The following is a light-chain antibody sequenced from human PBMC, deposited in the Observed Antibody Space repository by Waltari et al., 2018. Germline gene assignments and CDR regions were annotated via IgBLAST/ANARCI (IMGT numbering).Light chain of an antibody. V-gene: IGKV3-20*01. CDR3: QHYVRLPVT. CDR2: GAS. Sequence: EIVLTQSPGTLSLSPGERATLSCRARQSVGRTLTWYQQKPGQAPRLLIYGASSRATDIPDRFSGSGSGTDFSLTISRLGPEDFAVYYCQHYVRLPVTFGQGTKVEIK. J-gene: IGKJ1*01. CDR1: QSVGRT.